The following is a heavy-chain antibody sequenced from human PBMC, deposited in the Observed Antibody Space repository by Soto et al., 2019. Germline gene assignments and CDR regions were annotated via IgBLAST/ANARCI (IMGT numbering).Heavy chain of an antibody. Sequence: SVKVSCKASGGTFSGYPISWGRQAPGQGLEWMGGIIPIFGTANYAQKFQGRVTITADESTSTAYMELSSLRSEHTAVYYCTRSPTGARVQYDPWGPATPLPVSS. V-gene: IGHV1-69*13. CDR3: TRSPTGARVQYDP. CDR2: IIPIFGTA. CDR1: GGTFSGYP. D-gene: IGHD4-17*01. J-gene: IGHJ5*02.